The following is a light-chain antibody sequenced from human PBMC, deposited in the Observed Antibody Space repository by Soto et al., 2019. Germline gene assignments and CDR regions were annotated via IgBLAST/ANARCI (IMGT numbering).Light chain of an antibody. Sequence: DIPMTQSPSTLSASVGDRVTITCRASQSISTWLAWYQQKPGKAPKLLIYKASTLQSGDPSRFSGSGSGADFTLTISSLQPDDFGIYYCQQYTSYYSFGQGTKLEIK. CDR2: KAS. CDR1: QSISTW. V-gene: IGKV1-5*03. J-gene: IGKJ2*03. CDR3: QQYTSYYS.